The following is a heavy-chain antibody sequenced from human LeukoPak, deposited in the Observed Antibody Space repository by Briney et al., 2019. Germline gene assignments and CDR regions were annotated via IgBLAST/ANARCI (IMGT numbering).Heavy chain of an antibody. CDR1: GGTFSSYA. J-gene: IGHJ6*03. Sequence: ASVKVSCKDSGGTFSSYAISWVRQAPGQGLEWMGWINPNSGGTNYAQKFQGRVTMTRDTSISTAYMELSRLRSDDTAVYYCARGSRFLEWLLSPHYYMDVWGKGTTVTVSS. CDR2: INPNSGGT. CDR3: ARGSRFLEWLLSPHYYMDV. V-gene: IGHV1-2*02. D-gene: IGHD3-3*01.